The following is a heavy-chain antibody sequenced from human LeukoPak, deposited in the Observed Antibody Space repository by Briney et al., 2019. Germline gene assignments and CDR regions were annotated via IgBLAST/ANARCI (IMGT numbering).Heavy chain of an antibody. CDR2: ISSSSSYI. J-gene: IGHJ5*02. D-gene: IGHD1-26*01. V-gene: IGHV3-21*01. CDR1: GFTFSSYS. CDR3: ARDNAVGATTNWFDP. Sequence: GGSLRLSCAASGFTFSSYSMNWARQAPGKGLEWVSSISSSSSYIYYADSVKGRFTISRDNAKNSLYLQMNSLRAEDTAVYYCARDNAVGATTNWFDPWGQGTLVTVSS.